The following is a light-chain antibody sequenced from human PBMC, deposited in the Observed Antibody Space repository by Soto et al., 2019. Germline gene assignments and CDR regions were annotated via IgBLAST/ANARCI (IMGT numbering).Light chain of an antibody. CDR1: QSVANRY. J-gene: IGKJ5*01. V-gene: IGKV3D-11*02. CDR2: AAS. CDR3: QQRKNWQVT. Sequence: EIVLTQSPVTLSLSPGERATLSCRATQSVANRYLAWYQQRPGQAPRLLIYAASNRATGIPARFTGSGSETDFTLTISSLEPEDFAVYYCQQRKNWQVTFGQGTRLEIK.